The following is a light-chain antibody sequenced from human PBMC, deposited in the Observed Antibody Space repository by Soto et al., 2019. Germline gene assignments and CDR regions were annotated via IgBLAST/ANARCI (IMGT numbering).Light chain of an antibody. J-gene: IGKJ5*01. CDR3: QNYNSDPIT. CDR1: QSISSW. CDR2: DAS. Sequence: DMQMSQSPSTRSPSVGERETITFGASQSISSWLAWYQQKPGKAPKLLIYDASNLETGVPSRFSGSGSGTDFTLTISSLQPEDVATYYCQNYNSDPITFGQGTLLE. V-gene: IGKV1-5*01.